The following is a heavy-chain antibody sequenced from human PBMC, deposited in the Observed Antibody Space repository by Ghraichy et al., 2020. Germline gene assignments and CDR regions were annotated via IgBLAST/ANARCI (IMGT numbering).Heavy chain of an antibody. V-gene: IGHV3-48*02. CDR2: ISSSSSTI. CDR1: GFTFSSYS. Sequence: GGSLRLSCAASGFTFSSYSMNWVRQAPGKGLEWVSYISSSSSTIFYADSAKGRFTISRDNAKNSLYLQMNSLRDEDTAVYYCARSRGGYINFDYWGQGTLVTVSS. J-gene: IGHJ4*02. CDR3: ARSRGGYINFDY. D-gene: IGHD5-12*01.